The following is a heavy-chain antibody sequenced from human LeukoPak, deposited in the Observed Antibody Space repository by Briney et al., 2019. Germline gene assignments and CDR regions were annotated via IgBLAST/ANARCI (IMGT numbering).Heavy chain of an antibody. CDR1: GESFGGYY. CDR2: INQSGST. J-gene: IGHJ6*03. CDR3: ARGRWSANDSDYSSYRGGFYYMDV. Sequence: SETLAVTCALYGESFGGYYWTWNHQSPGQGLESTGEINQSGSTRYNPSLRRRLTISVQKSKSKFSLELNSVTAADTAVYYCARGRWSANDSDYSSYRGGFYYMDVWGKGTTVTVSS. V-gene: IGHV4-34*01. D-gene: IGHD3-10*01.